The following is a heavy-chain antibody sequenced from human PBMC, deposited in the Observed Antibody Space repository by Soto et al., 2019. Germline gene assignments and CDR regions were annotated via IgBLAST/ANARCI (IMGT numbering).Heavy chain of an antibody. CDR3: ARGCSSTSCYVSFLRY. V-gene: IGHV4-34*01. CDR2: INHSGST. CDR1: GGSFSGYY. D-gene: IGHD2-2*01. J-gene: IGHJ4*02. Sequence: SETLSLTCAVYGGSFSGYYWSWIRQPPGKGLEWIGEINHSGSTNYNPSLKSRVTISVDTSKNQFSLKLSSVTAADTAVYYCARGCSSTSCYVSFLRYWGQGTLVTVSS.